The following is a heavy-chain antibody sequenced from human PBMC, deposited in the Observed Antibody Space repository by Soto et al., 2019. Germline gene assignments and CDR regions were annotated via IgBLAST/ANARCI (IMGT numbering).Heavy chain of an antibody. CDR3: ARQIDYYDSSGPVVY. Sequence: GESLKISCQGSGYSFTTYWIGWVRQMPGKGLEWMGIIYPRDSDTKYSPSFQGQVTISADRSISTAHLQWRSLKASDTAMYYCARQIDYYDSSGPVVYWGQGTLVTVSS. CDR2: IYPRDSDT. D-gene: IGHD3-22*01. J-gene: IGHJ4*02. CDR1: GYSFTTYW. V-gene: IGHV5-51*01.